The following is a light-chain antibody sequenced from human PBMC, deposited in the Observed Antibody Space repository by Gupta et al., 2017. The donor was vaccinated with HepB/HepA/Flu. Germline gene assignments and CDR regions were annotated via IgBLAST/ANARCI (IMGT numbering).Light chain of an antibody. CDR1: SSNIGSNN. V-gene: IGLV1-44*01. CDR2: LND. CDR3: AAWADSINGFFV. Sequence: SCSGSSSNIGSNNVNWYQQLPGADPQLLIGLNDQRPSVVPDRFSASKSGTSDSLAISGRQSEDEAEYYCAAWADSINGFFVFGSGTKVTVL. J-gene: IGLJ1*01.